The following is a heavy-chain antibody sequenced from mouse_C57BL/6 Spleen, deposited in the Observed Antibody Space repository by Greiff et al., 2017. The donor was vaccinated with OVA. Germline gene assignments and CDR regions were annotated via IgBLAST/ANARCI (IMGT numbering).Heavy chain of an antibody. CDR1: GYSFTGYY. V-gene: IGHV1-42*01. CDR3: ASPAGY. J-gene: IGHJ2*01. Sequence: DVQLQESGPELVKPGASVKISCKASGYSFTGYYMNWVKQSPEKSLEWIGEINPSTGGTTYNQKFKAKATLTVDKSSSTAYMQLKSLTSEDSAVYYCASPAGYWGQGTTLTVSS. CDR2: INPSTGGT.